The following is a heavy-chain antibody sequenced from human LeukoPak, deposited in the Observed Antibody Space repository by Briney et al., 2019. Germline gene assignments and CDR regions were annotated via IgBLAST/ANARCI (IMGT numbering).Heavy chain of an antibody. CDR3: ARVVAAAGPRGGFDI. CDR1: GFTFSTYA. CDR2: ISYDGSNK. D-gene: IGHD6-13*01. J-gene: IGHJ3*02. Sequence: GGSLRLSCAASGFTFSTYAMHWVRQAPGKGLEWVAVISYDGSNKYYADSVKGRFTISRDNSKNTLYLQMNSLRAEDTAVYYCARVVAAAGPRGGFDIWGQGTMVTVSS. V-gene: IGHV3-30-3*01.